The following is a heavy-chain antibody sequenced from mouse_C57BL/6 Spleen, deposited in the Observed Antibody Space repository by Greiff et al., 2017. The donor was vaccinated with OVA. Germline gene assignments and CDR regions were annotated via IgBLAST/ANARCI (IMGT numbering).Heavy chain of an antibody. CDR1: GFTFSDYG. CDR2: ISSGSSTI. D-gene: IGHD6-1*01. CDR3: AIFPLFDY. J-gene: IGHJ2*01. Sequence: VQLKESGGGLVKPGGSLKLSCAASGFTFSDYGMHWVRQAPEKGLEWVAYISSGSSTIYYADTVKGRFTISRDNAKNTLFLQMTSLRSEDTAMYYCAIFPLFDYWGQGTTLTVSS. V-gene: IGHV5-17*01.